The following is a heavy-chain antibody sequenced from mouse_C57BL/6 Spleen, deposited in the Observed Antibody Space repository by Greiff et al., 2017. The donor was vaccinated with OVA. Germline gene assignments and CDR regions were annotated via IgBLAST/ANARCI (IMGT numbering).Heavy chain of an antibody. CDR1: GYSITSGYY. V-gene: IGHV3-6*01. Sequence: VQLKESGPGLVKPSQSLSLTCSVTGYSITSGYYWNWIRQFPGNKLEWMGYISYDGSNNYNPSLKNRISITRDTSKNQFFLKLNSVTTEDTATYYCARTGTEVYYAMDYWGQGTSVTVSS. CDR3: ARTGTEVYYAMDY. J-gene: IGHJ4*01. D-gene: IGHD4-1*01. CDR2: ISYDGSN.